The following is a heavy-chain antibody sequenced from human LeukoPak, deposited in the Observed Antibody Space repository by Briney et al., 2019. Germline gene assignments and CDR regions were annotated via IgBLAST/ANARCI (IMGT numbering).Heavy chain of an antibody. CDR3: ARDKKGYCSSTSCLNLDY. D-gene: IGHD2-2*01. J-gene: IGHJ4*02. CDR2: INPNSGGT. CDR1: GYTFTSYA. V-gene: IGHV1-2*02. Sequence: ASVKVSCKASGYTFTSYAMHWVRQAPGQRLEWMGWINPNSGGTNYAQKFQGRVTMTRDTSISTAYMELSRLRSDDTAVYYCARDKKGYCSSTSCLNLDYWAREPWSPSPQ.